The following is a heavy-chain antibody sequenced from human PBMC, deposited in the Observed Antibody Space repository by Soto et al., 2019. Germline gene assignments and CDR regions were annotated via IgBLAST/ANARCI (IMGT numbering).Heavy chain of an antibody. J-gene: IGHJ5*02. CDR3: ARNPVVPAAITPEPFDP. CDR2: IYYSGST. Sequence: SETLSLTCTVSGGSISSGGYYWSWIRQHPGKGLEWIGYIYYSGSTYYNPSLKSRVTISVDTSKNQFSLKLSSVTAADTAVYYCARNPVVPAAITPEPFDPWGQGTLVTVSS. D-gene: IGHD2-2*01. CDR1: GGSISSGGYY. V-gene: IGHV4-31*03.